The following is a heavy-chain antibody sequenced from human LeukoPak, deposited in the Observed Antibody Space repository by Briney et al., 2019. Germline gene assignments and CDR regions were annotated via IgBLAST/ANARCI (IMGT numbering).Heavy chain of an antibody. J-gene: IGHJ4*02. CDR3: AKISYYDSSGASDY. D-gene: IGHD3-22*01. CDR1: GFTFSSYA. Sequence: GGSLRLSCGASGFTFSSYAMSWVRQAPGKGLEWVSAISGSGGSTYYADSVKGRFTISRDNSKNTLYLQMNSLRAEDTAVYYCAKISYYDSSGASDYWGQGTLVTVSS. CDR2: ISGSGGST. V-gene: IGHV3-23*01.